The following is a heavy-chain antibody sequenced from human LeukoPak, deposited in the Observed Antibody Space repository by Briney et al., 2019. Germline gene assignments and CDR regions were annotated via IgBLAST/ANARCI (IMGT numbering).Heavy chain of an antibody. D-gene: IGHD3-10*01. V-gene: IGHV3-23*01. CDR1: GFTFSSYA. Sequence: GGSLRLSCAASGFTFSSYAMSWVRQAPGKGLEWVSAISGSGGSTYYADSVKGRFTISRDNSKNTLYLQMNSLRAEDTAVYYCAKSSILLWFGELSPTPFDYWGQGTLVTVSS. CDR3: AKSSILLWFGELSPTPFDY. J-gene: IGHJ4*02. CDR2: ISGSGGST.